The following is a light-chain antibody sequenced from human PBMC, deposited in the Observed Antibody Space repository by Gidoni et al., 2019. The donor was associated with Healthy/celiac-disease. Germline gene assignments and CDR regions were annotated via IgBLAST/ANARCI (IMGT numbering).Light chain of an antibody. J-gene: IGLJ3*02. CDR3: AAWDDSLSGWV. V-gene: IGLV1-47*01. CDR1: SSNIGSTY. Sequence: QSVLTQPPSASGTHGQRVTISCSGSSSNIGSTYVYWYQQPPGTAPTLLIYRNNQRPSGVPDRFSVSKSGTSASLAISGLRSEDEADYYCAAWDDSLSGWVFGGGTKLTVL. CDR2: RNN.